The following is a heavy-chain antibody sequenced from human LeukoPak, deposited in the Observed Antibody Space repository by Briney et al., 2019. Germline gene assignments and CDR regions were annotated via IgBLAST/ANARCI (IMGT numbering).Heavy chain of an antibody. V-gene: IGHV4-4*07. Sequence: SETLSLTCSVSGGYISTYYWSWIRQPAGKGLEWIGRIYSSGSTDYNPSLKSRVTISVDTSKNQFSLKLSSVTAADTAVYYCASLAWGSNGYWGQGTLVTVSS. CDR2: IYSSGST. CDR3: ASLAWGSNGY. D-gene: IGHD7-27*01. CDR1: GGYISTYY. J-gene: IGHJ4*02.